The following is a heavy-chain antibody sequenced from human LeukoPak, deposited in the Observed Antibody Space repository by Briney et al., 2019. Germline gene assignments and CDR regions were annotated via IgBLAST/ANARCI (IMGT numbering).Heavy chain of an antibody. V-gene: IGHV1-24*01. CDR3: ATDSEAVAGGTY. D-gene: IGHD6-19*01. Sequence: ASVKVSCKVSGYTLTELSMHWVRQAPGKGLEWMGGFDPEDGETIYAQKFQGRVTMTEDTSTDTAYMELSSLRSEDTAVYYCATDSEAVAGGTYWGQGTLVTVSS. CDR1: GYTLTELS. CDR2: FDPEDGET. J-gene: IGHJ4*02.